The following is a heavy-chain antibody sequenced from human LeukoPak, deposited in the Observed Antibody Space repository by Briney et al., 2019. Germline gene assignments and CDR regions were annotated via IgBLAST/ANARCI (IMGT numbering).Heavy chain of an antibody. V-gene: IGHV3-23*01. CDR1: GFTFSSYA. Sequence: GGSLRLSCAASGFTFSSYAMSWVRQAPGKGLEWVSAISGSGGSTYYADSVRGRFTISRDNSKNTLYLRMSSLRADNTAIYYCAKEKGSSTGYALDIWGQGTMVTVSS. CDR2: ISGSGGST. CDR3: AKEKGSSTGYALDI. D-gene: IGHD6-13*01. J-gene: IGHJ3*02.